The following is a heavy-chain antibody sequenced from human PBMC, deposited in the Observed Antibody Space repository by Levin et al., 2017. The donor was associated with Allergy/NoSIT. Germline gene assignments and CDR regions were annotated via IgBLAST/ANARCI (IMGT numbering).Heavy chain of an antibody. CDR2: ISDTGVST. CDR3: AKGLSGWYNDYFDY. Sequence: GGSLRLSCAASGFIFSTYAMSWVRQAPGKGLEWVSAISDTGVSTYYAESVKGRFTISRDNSKNTLYLQMSSLRAEDTALYYCAKGLSGWYNDYFDYWGQGTLVTVSS. V-gene: IGHV3-23*01. J-gene: IGHJ4*02. CDR1: GFIFSTYA. D-gene: IGHD6-19*01.